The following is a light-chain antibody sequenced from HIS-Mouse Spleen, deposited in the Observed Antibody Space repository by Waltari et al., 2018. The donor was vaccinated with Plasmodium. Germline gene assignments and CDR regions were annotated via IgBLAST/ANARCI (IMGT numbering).Light chain of an antibody. CDR1: QSVSSN. J-gene: IGKJ1*01. CDR2: GAS. Sequence: EIVMTQSPATLSVSSGERATISCRASQSVSSNLAWYQQKPGQDPRLLIYGASTRATGIPARFSGSGSGTEFTLTISSMQSEDFAVYYCQQYNNWPRGTFGQGTKVEIK. V-gene: IGKV3-15*01. CDR3: QQYNNWPRGT.